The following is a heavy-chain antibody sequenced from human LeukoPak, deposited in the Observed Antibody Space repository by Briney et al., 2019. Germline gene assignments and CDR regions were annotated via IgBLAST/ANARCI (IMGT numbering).Heavy chain of an antibody. J-gene: IGHJ5*02. Sequence: QSGGSLRLSCAASGFTFSSYGMHWVRQAPGKGLEWVAVISYDGSNKYYADSVKGRFTISRDNSKNTLYLQMNSLRAEDTAVYCCAKDQRWNYDFWSGYYTSPNNWFDPWGQGTLVTVSS. D-gene: IGHD3-3*01. CDR2: ISYDGSNK. CDR3: AKDQRWNYDFWSGYYTSPNNWFDP. CDR1: GFTFSSYG. V-gene: IGHV3-30*18.